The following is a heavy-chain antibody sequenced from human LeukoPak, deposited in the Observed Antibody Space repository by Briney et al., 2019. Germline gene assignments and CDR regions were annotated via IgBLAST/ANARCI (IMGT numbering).Heavy chain of an antibody. D-gene: IGHD5-12*01. CDR1: GDSISSSSYY. Sequence: SETLSLTCTVSGDSISSSSYYWGWISQPPGKGLEWIGSIYYSGSTYYNPSLKSRVTISVDTSKNQFSLKLSSVTAADTAVYYCARRSGYDLTDAFDIWGQGTMVTVSS. CDR2: IYYSGST. V-gene: IGHV4-39*01. CDR3: ARRSGYDLTDAFDI. J-gene: IGHJ3*02.